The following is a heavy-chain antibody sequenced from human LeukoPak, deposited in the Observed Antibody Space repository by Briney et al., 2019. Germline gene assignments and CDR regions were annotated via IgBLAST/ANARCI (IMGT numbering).Heavy chain of an antibody. CDR1: GFTFSSYA. CDR2: ISSNGGST. J-gene: IGHJ4*02. D-gene: IGHD5-18*01. Sequence: GGSLRLSCAASGFTFSSYAMHWVRQAPGKGLEYVSAISSNGGSTYYANSVKGGFTISRGNSKNTLYLQMGSLRAEDMAVYYCARGGYSYGYGFDYWGQGTLVTVSS. V-gene: IGHV3-64*01. CDR3: ARGGYSYGYGFDY.